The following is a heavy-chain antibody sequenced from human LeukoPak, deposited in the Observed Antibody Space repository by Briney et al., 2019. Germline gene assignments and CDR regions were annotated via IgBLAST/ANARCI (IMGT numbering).Heavy chain of an antibody. CDR1: GFSFSPCW. Sequence: GGSLRLFCAASGFSFSPCWMHCVRQAPGKGLVWVSRMNSDGSSTSYADSVKGRFTISRDNAKNTLYLQMDSLRAEDTAVYYCAGDPPGLGIEHWGPGTLVTVSS. CDR3: AGDPPGLGIEH. V-gene: IGHV3-74*01. CDR2: MNSDGSST. J-gene: IGHJ1*01.